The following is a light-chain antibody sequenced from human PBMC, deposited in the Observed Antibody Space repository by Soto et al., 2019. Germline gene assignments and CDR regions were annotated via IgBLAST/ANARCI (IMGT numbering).Light chain of an antibody. J-gene: IGLJ1*01. CDR2: EVS. CDR3: SSYAGSIFYV. CDR1: SSDVGSSNL. V-gene: IGLV2-14*02. Sequence: QSVLTQPASVSGSPGQSITISCTGTSSDVGSSNLVSWYQQYPGKAPKLMIYEVSKRPSGVPDRFSGSKSGNTASLTVSGLQAEDEADYYCSSYAGSIFYVFGTGTKVTVL.